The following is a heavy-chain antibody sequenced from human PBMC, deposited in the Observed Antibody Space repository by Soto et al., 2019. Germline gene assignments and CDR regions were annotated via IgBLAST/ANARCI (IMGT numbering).Heavy chain of an antibody. CDR1: GFTFDDYA. J-gene: IGHJ4*02. Sequence: GGSLRLSCAASGFTFDDYAMHWVRQAPGKGLEWVSGISWNSGSIGYADSVKGRFTISRDNAKNSLYLQMNSLRAEDTALYYCAKDVQPNSSGWYYFDYWGQGTLVTVSS. CDR3: AKDVQPNSSGWYYFDY. D-gene: IGHD6-19*01. CDR2: ISWNSGSI. V-gene: IGHV3-9*01.